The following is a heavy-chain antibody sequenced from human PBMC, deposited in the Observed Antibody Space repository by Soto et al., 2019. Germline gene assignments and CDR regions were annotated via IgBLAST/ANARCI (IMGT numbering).Heavy chain of an antibody. Sequence: EVQLLESGGDLVQPGGSLRLSCAASGFSFSSSAMSWVRQAPGKGLEWVSAISSGGGSTYYADSVKGRFTISRDNSKNTLSLQMYSLRAEDTAVYYCAKQGCYYKSPDDYWGQGTLVTVSS. J-gene: IGHJ4*02. V-gene: IGHV3-23*01. CDR1: GFSFSSSA. D-gene: IGHD3-10*01. CDR2: ISSGGGST. CDR3: AKQGCYYKSPDDY.